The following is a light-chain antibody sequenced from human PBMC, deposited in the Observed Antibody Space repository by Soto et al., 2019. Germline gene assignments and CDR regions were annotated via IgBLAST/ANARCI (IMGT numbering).Light chain of an antibody. V-gene: IGKV3-15*01. CDR2: GAS. CDR1: QSVSSN. J-gene: IGKJ1*01. CDR3: QQYNNWPRT. Sequence: EIVRTMSQVKMSVSPGERADLTCRASQSVSSNLAWYQQKPGQAPRLLIYGASTRATGIPARFSGSGSGTEFTLAISILQSEDFAVYYSQQYNNWPRTFGQGTKVDIK.